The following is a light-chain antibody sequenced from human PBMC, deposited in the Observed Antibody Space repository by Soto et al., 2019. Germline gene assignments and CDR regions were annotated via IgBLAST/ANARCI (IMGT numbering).Light chain of an antibody. V-gene: IGKV1-39*01. J-gene: IGKJ3*01. Sequence: IQMTQSPSSLSASVGDRVTITCRASQTINSYLHWYQQKPGKAPKLLIYNTSNLQSGVPSRFRGSGSGTDFTLTISTLQPEDFATYYCQHGGAFGPGTKVDIK. CDR1: QTINSY. CDR2: NTS. CDR3: QHGGA.